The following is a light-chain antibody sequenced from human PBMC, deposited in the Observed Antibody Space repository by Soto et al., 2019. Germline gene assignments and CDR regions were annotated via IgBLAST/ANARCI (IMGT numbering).Light chain of an antibody. J-gene: IGKJ3*01. CDR3: QQRSNWPIFT. Sequence: EIVLTQSPATLSLSPGERATLSCRASQSVSRYLAWYQQKPGQAPRLLIYDASNRATAIPARFSGSGSGTDFTLTISSLEPEDFAVYYCQQRSNWPIFTFGPGTKVDVK. CDR2: DAS. CDR1: QSVSRY. V-gene: IGKV3-11*01.